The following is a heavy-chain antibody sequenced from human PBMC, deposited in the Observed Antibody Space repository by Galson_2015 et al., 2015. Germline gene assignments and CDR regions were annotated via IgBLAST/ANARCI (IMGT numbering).Heavy chain of an antibody. Sequence: SVKVPCKASGYTFTGYYMHWVRQAPGQGLEWMGWINPNSGGTNYAQKFLGWVTMTRDTSISTAYMGLSRLRSDDTAVYDCARGVWLWCGGNLGGMDVWGQGTTVTVSS. J-gene: IGHJ6*02. CDR3: ARGVWLWCGGNLGGMDV. CDR1: GYTFTGYY. CDR2: INPNSGGT. V-gene: IGHV1-2*04. D-gene: IGHD3-10*01.